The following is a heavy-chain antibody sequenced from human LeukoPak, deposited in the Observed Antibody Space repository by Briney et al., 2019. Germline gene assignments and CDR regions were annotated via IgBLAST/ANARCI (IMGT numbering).Heavy chain of an antibody. CDR2: ISSSSSYT. CDR3: ARAAYSSGWYGVLGY. D-gene: IGHD6-19*01. J-gene: IGHJ4*02. Sequence: GGSLRLSCAASGFTFSSYSMNWVRQAPGKGLEWVSSISSSSSYTYYADSVKGRFTISRDNAKNSLYLQMNSLRAEDTAVYYCARAAYSSGWYGVLGYWGQGTLVTVSS. CDR1: GFTFSSYS. V-gene: IGHV3-21*01.